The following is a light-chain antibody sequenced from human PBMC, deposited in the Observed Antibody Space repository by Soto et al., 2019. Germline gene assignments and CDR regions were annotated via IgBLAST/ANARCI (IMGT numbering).Light chain of an antibody. CDR3: EQYQTYPWT. CDR1: QAINIW. V-gene: IGKV1-5*01. Sequence: DVQMTQSPSTLSASVGDSVTLTCRASQAINIWLAWYQQKPGKAPKLLIYGASTLESGVPSRFSGSGSGTEFTLTIYSLQPDDFATYYCEQYQTYPWTFGQGTKVDNK. CDR2: GAS. J-gene: IGKJ1*01.